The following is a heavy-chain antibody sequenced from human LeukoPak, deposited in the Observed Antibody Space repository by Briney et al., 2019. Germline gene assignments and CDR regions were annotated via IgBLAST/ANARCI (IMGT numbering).Heavy chain of an antibody. D-gene: IGHD6-13*01. V-gene: IGHV3-48*04. CDR1: GFTFSSYS. CDR3: ARAGYSSSWFPFDY. J-gene: IGHJ4*02. CDR2: ISSSGSTI. Sequence: GGSLRLSCAASGFTFSSYSMNWVRQAPGKGLEWVSYISSSGSTIYYADSVKGRFTISRDNAKNSLYLQMNSLRAEDTAVYYCARAGYSSSWFPFDYWGQGTLVTVSS.